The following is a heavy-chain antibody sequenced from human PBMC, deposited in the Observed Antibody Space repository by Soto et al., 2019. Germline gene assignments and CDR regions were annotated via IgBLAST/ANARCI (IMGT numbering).Heavy chain of an antibody. V-gene: IGHV2-26*01. D-gene: IGHD6-13*01. J-gene: IGHJ4*02. CDR3: ARTRIAAAGNNFDY. CDR2: IFSNDEK. CDR1: GFLLSNPRVG. Sequence: QVTLKESGPVLVKPTETLTLTCTVSGFLLSNPRVGVSWIRQPPGKALEWLAHIFSNDEKSYSTSLRSRLTVSKDTSKSQVVLTITDMDPVDTATYYCARTRIAAAGNNFDYWGQGTLVTVSS.